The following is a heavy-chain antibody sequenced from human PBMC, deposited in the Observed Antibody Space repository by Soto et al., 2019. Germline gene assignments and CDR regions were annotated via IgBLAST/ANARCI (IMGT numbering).Heavy chain of an antibody. J-gene: IGHJ5*02. CDR2: INPSRGTT. CDR1: GYTFITYF. D-gene: IGHD6-6*01. V-gene: IGHV1-46*03. CDR3: ARSYISSSYWFDP. Sequence: ASVKVSCKASGYTFITYFMHWVLQAPGQGLEWMGVINPSRGTTTYAQKFQDRVTMTRDTSASTVYMELSSLRSEDTAMYYCARSYISSSYWFDPWGQGTLVTVSS.